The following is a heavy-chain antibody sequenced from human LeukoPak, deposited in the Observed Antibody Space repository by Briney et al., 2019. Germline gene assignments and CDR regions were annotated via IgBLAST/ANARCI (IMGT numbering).Heavy chain of an antibody. CDR2: INLNSGDT. CDR3: AVSYSSSWGSFDY. CDR1: GYTFTGYY. J-gene: IGHJ4*02. V-gene: IGHV1-2*02. Sequence: AAVKVSCRASGYTFTGYYMHWVRQAPGQGLEWMGWINLNSGDTNYAQKFQGRVTMTRDTSISTAYMELSSLRSDDTAVYYCAVSYSSSWGSFDYWGQGTLVTVSS. D-gene: IGHD6-13*01.